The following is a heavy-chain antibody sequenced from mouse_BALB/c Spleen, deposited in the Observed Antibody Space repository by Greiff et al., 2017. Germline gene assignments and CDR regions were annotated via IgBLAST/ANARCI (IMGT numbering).Heavy chain of an antibody. V-gene: IGHV5-17*02. CDR3: ARSTIYDGYYWFAY. CDR2: ISSGSSTI. Sequence: EVKLEESGGGLVKPGGSLKLSCAASGFTFSSFGMHWVRQAPEKGLEWVAYISSGSSTIYYADTVKGRFTISRDNPKNTLFLQMTSLRSEDTAMYYCARSTIYDGYYWFAYWGQGTLVTVSA. J-gene: IGHJ3*01. CDR1: GFTFSSFG. D-gene: IGHD2-3*01.